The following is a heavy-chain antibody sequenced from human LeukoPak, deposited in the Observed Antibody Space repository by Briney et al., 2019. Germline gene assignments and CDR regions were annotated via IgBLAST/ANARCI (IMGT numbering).Heavy chain of an antibody. CDR1: GGSFSGYY. V-gene: IGHV4-34*01. D-gene: IGHD3-22*01. CDR3: ARGGHYYDSSGYYYVYPRYYYYMDV. J-gene: IGHJ6*03. CDR2: INHSGST. Sequence: SETLSLTCAVYGGSFSGYYWSWIRQPPGKGLEWIGEINHSGSTNYNPSLKRRVTISVDTSKNQFSLKLSSVTDADTAVYYCARGGHYYDSSGYYYVYPRYYYYMDVWGKGTTVTVSS.